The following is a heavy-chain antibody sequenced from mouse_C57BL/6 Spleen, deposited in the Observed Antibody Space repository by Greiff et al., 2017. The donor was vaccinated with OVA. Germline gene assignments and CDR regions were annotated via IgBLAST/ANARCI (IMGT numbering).Heavy chain of an antibody. CDR3: ARGGPGTPFDY. Sequence: EVHLVESGGGLVKPGGSLKLSCAASGFTFSDYGMHWVRQAPEKGLEWVAYISSGSSTIYYADTVKGRFTISRDNAKNTLFLQMTSLRSEDTAMYYCARGGPGTPFDYWGQGTTLTVSS. CDR1: GFTFSDYG. V-gene: IGHV5-17*01. D-gene: IGHD4-1*01. J-gene: IGHJ2*01. CDR2: ISSGSSTI.